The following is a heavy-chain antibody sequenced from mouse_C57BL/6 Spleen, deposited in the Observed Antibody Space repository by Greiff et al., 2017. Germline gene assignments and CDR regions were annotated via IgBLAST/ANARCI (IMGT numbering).Heavy chain of an antibody. CDR1: GYTFTDYN. J-gene: IGHJ4*01. CDR3: ARAIYYYGSSLYYYAMDY. Sequence: VQLQQSGPELVKPGASVKIPCTASGYTFTDYNMDWVKQSPGKSLEWIGDINPNNGGTNYNQKFKGKATLTVAKSSSTAYMELRSLTSEDTAVYYCARAIYYYGSSLYYYAMDYWGQGTSVTVSS. V-gene: IGHV1-18*01. D-gene: IGHD1-1*01. CDR2: INPNNGGT.